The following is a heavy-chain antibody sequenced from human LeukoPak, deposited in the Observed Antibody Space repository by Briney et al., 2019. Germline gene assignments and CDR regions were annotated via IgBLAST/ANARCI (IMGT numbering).Heavy chain of an antibody. CDR3: ARDHSSSTFDP. Sequence: GGSLRLSCAASGFTFSSYWMSWVRQAPGKGLEWVANIKQDGSEKYYVDSVKGRFTISRDNSKNTLYLQMNSLRAEDTAVYYCARDHSSSTFDPWGQGTLVTVSS. D-gene: IGHD6-6*01. J-gene: IGHJ5*02. CDR1: GFTFSSYW. CDR2: IKQDGSEK. V-gene: IGHV3-7*03.